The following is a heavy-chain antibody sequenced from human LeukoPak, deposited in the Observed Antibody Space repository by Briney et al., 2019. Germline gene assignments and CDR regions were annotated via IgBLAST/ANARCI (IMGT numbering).Heavy chain of an antibody. CDR2: IGGSGGNI. CDR1: GFTFSSYA. J-gene: IGHJ4*02. V-gene: IGHV3-23*01. D-gene: IGHD3-3*01. CDR3: AKDGVGTFDY. Sequence: GGSLRLSCAASGFTFSSYAMSWVRQAPGNGLQWVSAIGGSGGNIYYADSVKGRFTVSRDNSKSTLYLQMNSLRAEDTAVYYCAKDGVGTFDYWGQGTLVTVSS.